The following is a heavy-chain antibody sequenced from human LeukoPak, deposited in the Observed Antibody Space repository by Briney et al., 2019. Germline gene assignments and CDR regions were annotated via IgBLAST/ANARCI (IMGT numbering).Heavy chain of an antibody. CDR3: ARDGGHYYDSSGYYAPFSGYFDY. D-gene: IGHD3-22*01. Sequence: GASVKVSCKASGYTFAGYYISWVRQAPGQGLEWMGIINPSGGSTSYAQKFQGRVTMTRDMSTSTVYMELSSLRSEDTAVYYCARDGGHYYDSSGYYAPFSGYFDYWGQGTLVTVSS. CDR1: GYTFAGYY. V-gene: IGHV1-46*01. J-gene: IGHJ4*02. CDR2: INPSGGST.